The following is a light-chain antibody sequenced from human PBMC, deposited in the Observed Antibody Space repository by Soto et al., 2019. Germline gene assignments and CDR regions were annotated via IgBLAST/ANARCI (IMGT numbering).Light chain of an antibody. CDR1: SDNY. CDR2: GVT. CDR3: SSYTNSRTLL. Sequence: QSALTQPASVSGSPGQSITISCTGTSDNYVSWYQQHPGKVPKLMIYGVTNRPSGVSDRFSGFKSGNTASLTISGLQTEDEADYYCSSYTNSRTLLFGAGTKLTVL. V-gene: IGLV2-14*01. J-gene: IGLJ1*01.